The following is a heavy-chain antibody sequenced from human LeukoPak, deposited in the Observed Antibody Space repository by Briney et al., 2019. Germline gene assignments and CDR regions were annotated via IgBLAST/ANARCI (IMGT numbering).Heavy chain of an antibody. CDR3: AKWGSYGYRGFDY. V-gene: IGHV3-30*02. CDR2: IRYDGSNK. Sequence: QPGGSLRLSCAASGFTFSSYGMHWVRQAPGKGLEWVAFIRYDGSNKYYADSVKGRFTISRENSKNTLYLQMNSLRAEDTAVYYCAKWGSYGYRGFDYWGQGTLVTVSS. D-gene: IGHD5-18*01. CDR1: GFTFSSYG. J-gene: IGHJ4*02.